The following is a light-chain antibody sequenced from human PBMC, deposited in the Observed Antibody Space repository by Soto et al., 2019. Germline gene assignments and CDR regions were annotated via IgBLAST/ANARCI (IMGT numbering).Light chain of an antibody. Sequence: IQITKKPSTLSASVGDRVTITCRASQSISSWLAWYQQKPGKAPKLLIYDASSLESGVPSRFSGSGSGTEFTLTISSLQPDDFATYYCQQYNSYPLTFGGGTKVDIK. J-gene: IGKJ4*01. CDR2: DAS. CDR3: QQYNSYPLT. CDR1: QSISSW. V-gene: IGKV1-5*01.